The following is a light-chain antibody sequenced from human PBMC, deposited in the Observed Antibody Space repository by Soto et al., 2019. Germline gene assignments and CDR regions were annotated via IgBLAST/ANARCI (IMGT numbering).Light chain of an antibody. V-gene: IGLV1-44*01. J-gene: IGLJ1*01. Sequence: QSVLAQPPSASGTPGQRITISCSGSSSNIGDNPVNWYQQLPGAAPKLLIYINDQRPSGVPDRFSRSKSGTSASLAISGLQPEDEADYYCAAWDDSLNALFGTGTKVTVL. CDR2: IND. CDR1: SSNIGDNP. CDR3: AAWDDSLNAL.